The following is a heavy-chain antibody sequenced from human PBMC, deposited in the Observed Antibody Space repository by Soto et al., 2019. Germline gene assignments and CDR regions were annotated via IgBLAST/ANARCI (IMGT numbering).Heavy chain of an antibody. D-gene: IGHD2-15*01. J-gene: IGHJ4*02. CDR1: GFTVSSNY. Sequence: EVQLVESGGGLVQPGGSLRLSCAASGFTVSSNYMSWVRQAPGKGLEWVSVIYSGGSTYYADSVKGRFTISRDNSKNTLYLQMNSLRAEDTAVYYCATIGPRGYCSGGSCYDYWGQGTLVTVSS. CDR2: IYSGGST. CDR3: ATIGPRGYCSGGSCYDY. V-gene: IGHV3-66*01.